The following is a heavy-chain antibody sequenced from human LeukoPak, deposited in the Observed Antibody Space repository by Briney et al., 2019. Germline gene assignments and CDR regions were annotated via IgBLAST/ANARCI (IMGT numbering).Heavy chain of an antibody. Sequence: SETLSLTCAVYGGSFSGYYWSWIRQPPGKGLEWIGEINHSGSTNYNPSLKSRVTISVDTSKNQFSLKLSSVTAADTAVYYCARGLVTYYDILTGYYRFGYFDYWGQGTLVTVSS. CDR3: ARGLVTYYDILTGYYRFGYFDY. CDR1: GGSFSGYY. V-gene: IGHV4-34*01. J-gene: IGHJ4*02. D-gene: IGHD3-9*01. CDR2: INHSGST.